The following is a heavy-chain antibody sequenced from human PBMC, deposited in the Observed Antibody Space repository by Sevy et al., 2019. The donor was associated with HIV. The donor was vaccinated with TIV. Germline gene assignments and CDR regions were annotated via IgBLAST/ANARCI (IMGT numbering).Heavy chain of an antibody. V-gene: IGHV3-30*04. CDR1: GSTFSIYA. CDR2: ISYDGGNI. D-gene: IGHD2-21*01. CDR3: ARDLPSAVINPFYYYGMDV. Sequence: GESLKISCAASGSTFSIYAIHWVRQAPGKGLEWVTVISYDGGNIYYADSVKGRFTVSRDNSKDTVYLQMNSLRPEDTAVYYCARDLPSAVINPFYYYGMDVWGQGTTVTVSS. J-gene: IGHJ6*02.